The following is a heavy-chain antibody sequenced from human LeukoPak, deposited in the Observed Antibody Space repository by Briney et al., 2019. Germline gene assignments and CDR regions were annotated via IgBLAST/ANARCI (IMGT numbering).Heavy chain of an antibody. V-gene: IGHV1-8*01. CDR1: GYTFANLD. CDR2: MSPNSGDT. Sequence: ASVRVSCKTSGYTFANLDINWLRQAPGQGLEWMGWMSPNSGDTGYAQKFQGRVSMTRDIFKSTAYMELSSLRSEDTAIYYCASNPPNTGDFYYWGLGTLVTVSS. CDR3: ASNPPNTGDFYY. D-gene: IGHD1-1*01. J-gene: IGHJ4*02.